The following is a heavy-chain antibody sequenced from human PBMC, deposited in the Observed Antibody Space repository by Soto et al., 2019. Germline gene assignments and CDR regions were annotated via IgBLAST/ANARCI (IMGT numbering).Heavy chain of an antibody. CDR3: ARDGWLGIAIYYFDY. CDR2: IWYDGSNK. Sequence: LRLSCAASGFTFSSYGMHWVRQAPGKGLEWVAVIWYDGSNKYYADSVKGRFTISRDNSKNTLYLQMNSLRAEDTAVYYCARDGWLGIAIYYFDYWGQGTLVTVSS. CDR1: GFTFSSYG. J-gene: IGHJ4*02. V-gene: IGHV3-33*01. D-gene: IGHD6-19*01.